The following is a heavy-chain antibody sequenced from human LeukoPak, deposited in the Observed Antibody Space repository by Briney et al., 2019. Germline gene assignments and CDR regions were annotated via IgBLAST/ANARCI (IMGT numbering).Heavy chain of an antibody. V-gene: IGHV3-30*02. Sequence: GGSLRLSCAASGFTFSSYGVHWVRQAPGKGLEWVAFIRYDGSNKYYADSVKGRFTISRDNSKNTLYLQMNSLRAEDTAVYYCAKDRNVLLWFGELSTLRYWGQGTLVTVSS. J-gene: IGHJ4*02. CDR3: AKDRNVLLWFGELSTLRY. CDR1: GFTFSSYG. D-gene: IGHD3-10*01. CDR2: IRYDGSNK.